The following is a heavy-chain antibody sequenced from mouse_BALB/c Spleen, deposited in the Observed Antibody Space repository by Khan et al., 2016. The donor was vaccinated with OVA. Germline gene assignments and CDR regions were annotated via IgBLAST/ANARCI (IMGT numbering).Heavy chain of an antibody. V-gene: IGHV5-15*02. Sequence: VELVESGGGLVQPGGSRKLSCAASGFTFSDYGMAWVRQAPGKGPEWVAFISSLAYSIYYADTVTGRFTISRETAKNSLYLEMSSLRSEDTAMYFCVRWAMDHWGHGTSVTVSS. J-gene: IGHJ4*01. CDR2: ISSLAYSI. CDR1: GFTFSDYG. CDR3: VRWAMDH.